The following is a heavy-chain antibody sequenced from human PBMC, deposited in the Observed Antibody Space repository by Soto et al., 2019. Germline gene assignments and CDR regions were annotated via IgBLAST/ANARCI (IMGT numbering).Heavy chain of an antibody. J-gene: IGHJ4*02. Sequence: EVQLLESGGGLVQPGGSLRLSCEASGFTFSRYAMRWVRQAPVKVLEWVSAISGSGDSTYYSDSVKGRFTISRDNSKNTLYLPMNSLRAEDAAVYYFARLGSGSYDAYGGQGTLVTVSS. CDR2: ISGSGDST. CDR1: GFTFSRYA. V-gene: IGHV3-23*01. D-gene: IGHD1-26*01. CDR3: ARLGSGSYDAY.